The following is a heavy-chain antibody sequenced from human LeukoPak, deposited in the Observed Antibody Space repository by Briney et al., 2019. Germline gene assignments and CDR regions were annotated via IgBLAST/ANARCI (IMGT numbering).Heavy chain of an antibody. CDR1: GFLFSNSW. CDR3: ARESGYNAFDY. CDR2: INQDGSAK. J-gene: IGHJ4*02. V-gene: IGHV3-7*05. Sequence: GGSLRLSCADSGFLFSNSWMAWVRQAPGRGLEWLANINQDGSAKTCVDSVKGRFTISRDNAKNSLYLQMNSLRAEDTAMYYCARESGYNAFDYWGQGTLVTVSS. D-gene: IGHD5-24*01.